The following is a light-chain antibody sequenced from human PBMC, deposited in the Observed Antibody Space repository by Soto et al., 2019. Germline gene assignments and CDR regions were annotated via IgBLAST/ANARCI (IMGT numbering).Light chain of an antibody. J-gene: IGKJ1*01. CDR3: KKYNDAPRT. V-gene: IGKV1-27*01. CDR1: QDISNY. CDR2: EAS. Sequence: QLTQSPSSLSASVGDRVTITCRARQDISNYLAWYQQKPGGAPKLLIYEASTLQSGVPSRFSGSGSGADFTLTISSLQHEDVAIYYCKKYNDAPRTFRQGTRVEMK.